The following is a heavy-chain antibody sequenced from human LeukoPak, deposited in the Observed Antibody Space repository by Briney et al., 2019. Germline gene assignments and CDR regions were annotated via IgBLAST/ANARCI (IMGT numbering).Heavy chain of an antibody. CDR1: AGSISSGSYY. D-gene: IGHD3-3*01. V-gene: IGHV4-61*02. CDR3: ARDGFLNWFDP. Sequence: SETLSLTCTVSAGSISSGSYYWSWIRQPAGQGLEWIGRIYTSGSTNYNPSLKSRVTISVDTSKNQFSLKLSSVTAADTAVYYCARDGFLNWFDPWGQGTLVTVSS. J-gene: IGHJ5*02. CDR2: IYTSGST.